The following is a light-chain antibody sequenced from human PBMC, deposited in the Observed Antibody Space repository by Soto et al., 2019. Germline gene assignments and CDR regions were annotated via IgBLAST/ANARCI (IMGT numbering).Light chain of an antibody. V-gene: IGKV3-20*01. CDR3: QQYGSFPFT. J-gene: IGKJ3*01. CDR2: DAS. CDR1: QSVVRRS. Sequence: EIVLTQSPGTLSLSPGEGVTLSCRASQSVVRRSLAWYQQRPGQAPRIVIYDASSRATGVPDRFSGSGSATVFTLTITRLEHEDFAVYYCQQYGSFPFTFGPGTKVDIK.